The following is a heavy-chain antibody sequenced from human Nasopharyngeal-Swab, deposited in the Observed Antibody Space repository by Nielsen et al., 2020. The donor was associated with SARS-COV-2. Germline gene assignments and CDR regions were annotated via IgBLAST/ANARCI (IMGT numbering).Heavy chain of an antibody. D-gene: IGHD1-20*01. J-gene: IGHJ4*02. CDR2: IYASGDT. CDR1: GFTFSSYW. Sequence: GGSLRLSCAASGFTFSSYWMHWVRQVPGKGLEWISHIYASGDTHTADAVKGRFTISRDSSENTLYLEMNNLTPDDTATYYCAAPLTGLHYWGQGTLVTVSS. V-gene: IGHV3-53*01. CDR3: AAPLTGLHY.